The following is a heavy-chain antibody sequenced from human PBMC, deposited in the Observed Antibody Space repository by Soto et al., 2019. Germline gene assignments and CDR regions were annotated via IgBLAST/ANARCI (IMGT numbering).Heavy chain of an antibody. Sequence: GGSLRLSCAASGFTFSSYAMHWVRQAPGKGLEWVAVISYDGSNKYYADSVKGRFTISRDNSKNTLYLQMNSLRAEDTAVYCGARFDRIAAAGSNWGQGTLVPVSS. CDR2: ISYDGSNK. V-gene: IGHV3-30-3*01. D-gene: IGHD6-13*01. CDR1: GFTFSSYA. CDR3: ARFDRIAAAGSN. J-gene: IGHJ1*01.